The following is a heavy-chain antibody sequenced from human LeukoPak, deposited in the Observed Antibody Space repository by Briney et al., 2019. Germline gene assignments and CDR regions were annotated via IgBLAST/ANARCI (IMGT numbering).Heavy chain of an antibody. CDR1: GGSISSYY. D-gene: IGHD1-26*01. V-gene: IGHV4-4*09. J-gene: IGHJ5*02. CDR2: IHSNGYT. Sequence: SETLSLTCTVSGGSISSYYWSWIRQPPGQGLEWIAYIHSNGYTNYNPPLKSRVTISVDTSKNQFSLKVTSVTAADSAVYYCAKRQGPDSGSYDYFDPWGQGTLVIVSS. CDR3: AKRQGPDSGSYDYFDP.